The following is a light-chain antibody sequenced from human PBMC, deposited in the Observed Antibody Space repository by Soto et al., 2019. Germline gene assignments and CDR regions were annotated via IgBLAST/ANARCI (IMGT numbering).Light chain of an antibody. CDR3: CSDAGSSTYV. CDR1: SSDVGSYNL. V-gene: IGLV2-23*01. J-gene: IGLJ1*01. CDR2: EGS. Sequence: QSALTQPASVSGSPGQSITISCTGTSSDVGSYNLVSWYQQHPGKAPKLMIYEGSKRPSGVSTRFSGSKSGNTASLTIAGLQAEDANDYYYCSDAGSSTYVFGTGTKLTVL.